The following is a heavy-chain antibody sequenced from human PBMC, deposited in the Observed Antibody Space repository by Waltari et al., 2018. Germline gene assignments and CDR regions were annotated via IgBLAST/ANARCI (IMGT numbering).Heavy chain of an antibody. CDR3: ARRNSYSRESVEFDF. J-gene: IGHJ4*02. D-gene: IGHD4-4*01. CDR2: IYNSDNT. Sequence: QVQLQESGPGLVKPSETLSLTCTVSGVAIGAYDRTWIRQSLGKGLEWIGRIYNSDNTDYESSLKSRVTMSLDESKNQFYLNLSSVTAADTAVYFCARRNSYSRESVEFDFWGQGALVIVSS. V-gene: IGHV4-59*01. CDR1: GVAIGAYD.